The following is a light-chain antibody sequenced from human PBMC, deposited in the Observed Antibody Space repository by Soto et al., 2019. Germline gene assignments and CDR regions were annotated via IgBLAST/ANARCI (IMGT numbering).Light chain of an antibody. CDR2: DAS. Sequence: EIVLIQSPATLSLSPGERATLSCRASQSVSSSLAWYQQNPGQAPRLLIFDASNRATGIPVRFSGSGSGTDFTLTISSLEPEDFTVYYCQQHSNWPITFGGGTKVDIK. CDR1: QSVSSS. V-gene: IGKV3-11*01. CDR3: QQHSNWPIT. J-gene: IGKJ4*01.